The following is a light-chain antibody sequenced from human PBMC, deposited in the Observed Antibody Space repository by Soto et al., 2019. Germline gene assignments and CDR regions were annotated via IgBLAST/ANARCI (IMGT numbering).Light chain of an antibody. CDR1: QRVSSK. CDR2: GAS. J-gene: IGKJ1*01. V-gene: IGKV3-15*01. Sequence: EIVMTQSPATLSVSPGERATLSCRASQRVSSKLAWYQQKPGQGPRLLIYGASSRATGIPARFSGSGSGTEFTLTISSLQSEDFAVYYCQHYSTWLWTFGQGTKVEMK. CDR3: QHYSTWLWT.